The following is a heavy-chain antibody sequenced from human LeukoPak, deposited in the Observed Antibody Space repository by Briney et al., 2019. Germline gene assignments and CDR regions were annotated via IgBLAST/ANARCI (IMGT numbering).Heavy chain of an antibody. V-gene: IGHV3-30*02. D-gene: IGHD2-15*01. CDR1: GFTFRTFW. J-gene: IGHJ1*01. CDR2: IRYDGSNK. Sequence: GGSLRLSCAASGFTFRTFWMNWVRQAPGKGLEWVAFIRYDGSNKYYADSVKGRFTISRDNSKNTLYLQMNSLRAEDTAVYYCAKVRSYSDQYFQHWGQGTLVTVSS. CDR3: AKVRSYSDQYFQH.